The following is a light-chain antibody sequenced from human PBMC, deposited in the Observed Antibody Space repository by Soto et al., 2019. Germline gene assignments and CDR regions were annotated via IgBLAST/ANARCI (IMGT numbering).Light chain of an antibody. Sequence: IVITQSPATLSVSPGGRATLSCRASQSISDTLAWYQQKPGQAPRLLIYGASTRATGIPARFSGSGSGTEFTLTISSLQSEDFAVYYCQQYNNWTPWTFGQGTKVDIK. CDR1: QSISDT. J-gene: IGKJ1*01. CDR2: GAS. V-gene: IGKV3-15*01. CDR3: QQYNNWTPWT.